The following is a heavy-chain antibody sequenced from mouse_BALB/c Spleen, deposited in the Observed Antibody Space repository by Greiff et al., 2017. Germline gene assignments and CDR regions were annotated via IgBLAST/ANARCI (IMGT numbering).Heavy chain of an antibody. CDR1: GFTFSSFG. J-gene: IGHJ4*01. CDR3: ARYYYGSSFAMDY. CDR2: ISSGSSTI. V-gene: IGHV5-17*02. Sequence: EVQGVESGGGLVQPGGSRKLSCAASGFTFSSFGMHWVRQAPEKGLEWVAYISSGSSTIYYADTVKGRFTISRDNPKNTLFLQMTSLRSEDTAMYYCARYYYGSSFAMDYWGQGTSVTVSA. D-gene: IGHD1-1*01.